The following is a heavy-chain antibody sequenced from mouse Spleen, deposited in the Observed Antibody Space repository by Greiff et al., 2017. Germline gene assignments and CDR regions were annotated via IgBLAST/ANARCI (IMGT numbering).Heavy chain of an antibody. CDR1: GFNIKDDY. V-gene: IGHV14-4*01. J-gene: IGHJ2*01. CDR3: TTSDGSPYFDY. CDR2: IDPENGDT. Sequence: VQLQQSGAELVRPGASVKLSCTASGFNIKDDYMHWVKQRPEQGLEGIGWIDPENGDTEYASKFQGKATITADTSSNTAYLQLSSLTSEDTAVYYCTTSDGSPYFDYWGQGTTLTVSS. D-gene: IGHD1-1*01.